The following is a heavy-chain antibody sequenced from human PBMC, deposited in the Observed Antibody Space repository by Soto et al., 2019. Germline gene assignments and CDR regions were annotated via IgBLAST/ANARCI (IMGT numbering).Heavy chain of an antibody. D-gene: IGHD4-17*01. Sequence: SETLSLTCTVSGGSISSYYWSWIRQPPGKGLEWIGYIYYSGSTNYNPSLKSRVTISVDTSKNQFSLKLSSVTAADTAVYYCARGEVTTVFDNWFDPWGQGTLVTVSS. CDR2: IYYSGST. CDR1: GGSISSYY. CDR3: ARGEVTTVFDNWFDP. V-gene: IGHV4-59*01. J-gene: IGHJ5*02.